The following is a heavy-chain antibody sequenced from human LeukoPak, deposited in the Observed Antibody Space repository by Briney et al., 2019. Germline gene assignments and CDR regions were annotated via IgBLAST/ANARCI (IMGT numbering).Heavy chain of an antibody. CDR2: ISSSSGTT. D-gene: IGHD1-1*01. Sequence: GGSLRLSCATSGVTSSSYSMNWVRQAPGKGLEWVSYISSSSGTTYYADSVKGRFTISRDNSKNTLYLQMNNLRADDTAVYYCVKKGQADDDGKPDWGQGTLVTVSS. V-gene: IGHV3-48*01. CDR1: GVTSSSYS. J-gene: IGHJ4*02. CDR3: VKKGQADDDGKPD.